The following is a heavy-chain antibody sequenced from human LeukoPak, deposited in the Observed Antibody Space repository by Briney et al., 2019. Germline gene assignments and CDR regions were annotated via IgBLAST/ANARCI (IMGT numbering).Heavy chain of an antibody. CDR1: GGSISSSSYY. CDR2: IYTSGST. J-gene: IGHJ4*02. V-gene: IGHV4-61*02. Sequence: SETLSLTCTVSGGSISSSSYYWGWIRQPAGKGLEWIGRIYTSGSTNYNPSLKSRVTISVDTSKNQFSLKLSSVTAADTAVYFCARVSYWYGSGSPCNWGQGTLVTVSS. CDR3: ARVSYWYGSGSPCN. D-gene: IGHD3-10*01.